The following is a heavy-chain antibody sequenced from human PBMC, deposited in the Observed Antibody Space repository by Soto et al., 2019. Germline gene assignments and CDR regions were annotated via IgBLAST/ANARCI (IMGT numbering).Heavy chain of an antibody. CDR1: GFTFSDYY. D-gene: IGHD3-3*01. V-gene: IGHV3-11*01. Sequence: PGGSLRLSCAASGFTFSDYYMSWIRQAPGKGLEWVSYISGSGSITSYVDSVKGRFTISRDNAKNSLYLQMNSLRAEDTAVYYCAGAPRVSDYWGQGTQVTVSS. CDR2: ISGSGSIT. J-gene: IGHJ4*02. CDR3: AGAPRVSDY.